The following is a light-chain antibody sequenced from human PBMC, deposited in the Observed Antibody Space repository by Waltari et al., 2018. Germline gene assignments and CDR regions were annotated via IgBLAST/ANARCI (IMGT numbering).Light chain of an antibody. CDR3: QQYGSPPYT. J-gene: IGKJ2*01. CDR2: AVS. CDR1: QSVGSSY. Sequence: PGERATLSCWASQSVGSSYLAWFQQKPGQAPRLLIYAVSSRATGIPDRFSGSGSGTDFTLTINRLEPEDSAVYYCQQYGSPPYTFGQGTKLEL. V-gene: IGKV3-20*01.